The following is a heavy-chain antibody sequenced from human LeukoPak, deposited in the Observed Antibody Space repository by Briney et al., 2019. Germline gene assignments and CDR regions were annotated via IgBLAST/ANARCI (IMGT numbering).Heavy chain of an antibody. J-gene: IGHJ4*02. CDR3: AKSDDYGDYGTSDY. V-gene: IGHV3-33*06. CDR2: IWYDGSDK. Sequence: PGGSLRLSCAASGFTFSSYGMHWVRQAPGKGLEWVAVIWYDGSDKYYADSVKGRFTISRDNSKSTLYLQMNSLRAEDTAVYYCAKSDDYGDYGTSDYWGQRTLVTVSS. D-gene: IGHD4-17*01. CDR1: GFTFSSYG.